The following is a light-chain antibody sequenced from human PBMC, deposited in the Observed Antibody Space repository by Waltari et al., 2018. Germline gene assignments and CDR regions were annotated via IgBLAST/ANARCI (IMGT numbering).Light chain of an antibody. Sequence: QSVLTQPPSASGAPGQRVTISCTGRSSNIRAYSDVPRYQQVPGTAPKPLIYGNSNRPSGVPDRFSASKSGTSASLAITGLQADDEADYYCQSYDSSLSRYVFGSGTEVTVL. J-gene: IGLJ1*01. CDR2: GNS. CDR1: SSNIRAYSD. V-gene: IGLV1-40*01. CDR3: QSYDSSLSRYV.